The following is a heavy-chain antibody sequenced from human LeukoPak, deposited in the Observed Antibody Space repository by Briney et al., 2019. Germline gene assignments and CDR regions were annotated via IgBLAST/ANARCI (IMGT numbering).Heavy chain of an antibody. CDR3: ARGRGSYYSTPFDY. D-gene: IGHD1-26*01. V-gene: IGHV1-69*05. Sequence: ASVKVSCKASGGTFSSYAISWVRQAPGQGLEWMGGIIPILGTANYAQKFQGRVTITTDESTSTAYMELSSLRSEDTAVYYCARGRGSYYSTPFDYWGQGTLVTVSS. CDR1: GGTFSSYA. CDR2: IIPILGTA. J-gene: IGHJ4*02.